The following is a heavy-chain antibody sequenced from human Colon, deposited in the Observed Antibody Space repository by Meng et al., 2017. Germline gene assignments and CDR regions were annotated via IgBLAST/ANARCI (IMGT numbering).Heavy chain of an antibody. CDR2: IDHSGTT. Sequence: VQLRESGPGLVKPSQTLSLTCNVSGDSITSGGYYWSWIRQHPEKGLEWIGYIDHSGTTYDNPSLKTRLTMSVDTSKNQFSLKLTSVTAADTAVYYCARVVSLVVKGNWFDSWGQGTLVTVSS. D-gene: IGHD2-15*01. CDR3: ARVVSLVVKGNWFDS. CDR1: GDSITSGGYY. V-gene: IGHV4-31*03. J-gene: IGHJ5*01.